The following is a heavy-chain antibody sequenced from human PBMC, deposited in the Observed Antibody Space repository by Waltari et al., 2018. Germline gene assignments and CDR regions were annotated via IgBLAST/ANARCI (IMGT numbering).Heavy chain of an antibody. J-gene: IGHJ6*02. V-gene: IGHV3-23*01. Sequence: VQLLESGGGLVQPGGSLRLSCAASGFTFSTYAMSWVRQAPGKGLEWVSAISANGGSTYYADSVKGRFTISRDNSKSTVYLQMNSLRAEDTAVYYCAKYCVTTSCYPYYGMDVWGQGTTVTVSS. CDR3: AKYCVTTSCYPYYGMDV. D-gene: IGHD2-2*01. CDR2: ISANGGST. CDR1: GFTFSTYA.